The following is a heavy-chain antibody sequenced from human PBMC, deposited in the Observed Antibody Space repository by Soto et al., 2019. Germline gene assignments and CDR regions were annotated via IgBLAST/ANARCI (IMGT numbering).Heavy chain of an antibody. Sequence: SETLSLTCSVSGGSIDNYYWSWIRQPPGKGLEWIGSIYYSGSTYYNPSLKSRVTISVDTSKNQFSLKLSSVTAADTAVYYCARHTPAISISDHWGQGTLVTVSS. CDR1: GGSIDNYY. D-gene: IGHD2-15*01. CDR2: IYYSGST. V-gene: IGHV4-59*05. J-gene: IGHJ4*02. CDR3: ARHTPAISISDH.